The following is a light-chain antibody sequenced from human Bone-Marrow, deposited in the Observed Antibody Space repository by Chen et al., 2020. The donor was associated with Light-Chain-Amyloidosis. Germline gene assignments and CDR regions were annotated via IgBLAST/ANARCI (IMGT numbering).Light chain of an antibody. V-gene: IGLV1-51*02. CDR1: NSNIGINY. CDR2: ENN. J-gene: IGLJ3*02. Sequence: QSVLTQPPSVSAAPGQKVTISCSGSNSNIGINYVSWYQQLPGTSPKLLIYENNQRPSELPDRCSGSKSGTSATLGVAGLQTGDEADYYCATWDSSLTVWMFGGGTKLTVL. CDR3: ATWDSSLTVWM.